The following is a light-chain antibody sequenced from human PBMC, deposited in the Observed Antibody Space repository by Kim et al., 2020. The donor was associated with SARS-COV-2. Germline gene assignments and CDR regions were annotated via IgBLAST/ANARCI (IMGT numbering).Light chain of an antibody. V-gene: IGKV3-15*01. CDR1: KSVGSD. Sequence: CVASGARATLSCRASKSVGSDLSWYQQKAGRAPRLLIYGASTRATGIPARFSGSGSGTEFTLSISNLQSGNIAGYYCQQYNGWWTFGQGTKVDIK. J-gene: IGKJ1*01. CDR3: QQYNGWWT. CDR2: GAS.